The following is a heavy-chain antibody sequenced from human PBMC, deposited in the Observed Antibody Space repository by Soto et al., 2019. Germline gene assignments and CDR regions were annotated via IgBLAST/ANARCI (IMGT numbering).Heavy chain of an antibody. J-gene: IGHJ4*02. V-gene: IGHV3-30-3*01. Sequence: QMQLVESGGGVVQPGRSLRLSCAASGFTFSSYAMHWVRQAPGKGLEWVAVISYDGSNKYYADSVKGRFTISRDNSKNTLYLQMNSLRAEDTAVYYCARDPRLATRSWGRYFDYWGQGTLVTVSS. D-gene: IGHD5-12*01. CDR2: ISYDGSNK. CDR1: GFTFSSYA. CDR3: ARDPRLATRSWGRYFDY.